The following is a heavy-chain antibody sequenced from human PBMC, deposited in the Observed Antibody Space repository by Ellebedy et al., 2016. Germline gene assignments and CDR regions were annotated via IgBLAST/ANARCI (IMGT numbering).Heavy chain of an antibody. V-gene: IGHV4-34*01. Sequence: SETLSLXCAVYGGSFSGYYWSWIRQPPGKGLEWIGEINHSGSTNYNPSLKSRVTISVDTSKNQFSLKLSSVTAADTAVYYCARGGTYYDFWSENWFDPWGQGTLVTVSS. J-gene: IGHJ5*02. CDR2: INHSGST. CDR3: ARGGTYYDFWSENWFDP. D-gene: IGHD3-3*01. CDR1: GGSFSGYY.